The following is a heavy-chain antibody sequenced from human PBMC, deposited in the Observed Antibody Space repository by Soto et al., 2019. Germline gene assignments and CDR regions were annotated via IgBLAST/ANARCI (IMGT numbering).Heavy chain of an antibody. CDR2: IYRTGST. V-gene: IGHV4-4*02. CDR3: ASRDPGTSVDY. J-gene: IGHJ4*02. CDR1: GGSFTSNNW. D-gene: IGHD1-7*01. Sequence: QVQLQESGTGLVKPSGTLSLTCAVSGGSFTSNNWWTWVRQPPGQGLEWIGEIYRTGSTNYNPSHSARVTISLDTSENQVSLKVTSLTAADTAVYYCASRDPGTSVDYWGQGTLVTVSS.